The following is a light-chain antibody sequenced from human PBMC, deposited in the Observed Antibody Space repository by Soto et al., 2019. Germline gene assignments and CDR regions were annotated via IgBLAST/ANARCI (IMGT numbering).Light chain of an antibody. Sequence: QSALTQPASVSGSPGKSITISCTGTSSDVGSYNLVSWYQQHPGKAPKLMIYEGSKRPSGVSNRFSGSKSGNTASLTISGLPAEDEADYYCCSYAGSRVFGGGTKVTVL. CDR1: SSDVGSYNL. J-gene: IGLJ3*02. V-gene: IGLV2-23*01. CDR2: EGS. CDR3: CSYAGSRV.